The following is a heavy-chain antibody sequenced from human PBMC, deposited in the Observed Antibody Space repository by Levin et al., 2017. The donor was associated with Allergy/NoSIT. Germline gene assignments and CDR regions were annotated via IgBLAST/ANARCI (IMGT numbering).Heavy chain of an antibody. J-gene: IGHJ5*02. V-gene: IGHV3-23*01. CDR3: ANEYYDVWSDYYTANRFDP. D-gene: IGHD3-3*01. CDR2: ISGSGGST. CDR1: GFTFSRYA. Sequence: VASVKVSCAASGFTFSRYAMSWGRQAPGKGLAWDSAISGSGGSTYYADSVKGRFTISRDNSTNILDLQVNSLVAEDMAVYVCANEYYDVWSDYYTANRFDPGSQGTLVTVST.